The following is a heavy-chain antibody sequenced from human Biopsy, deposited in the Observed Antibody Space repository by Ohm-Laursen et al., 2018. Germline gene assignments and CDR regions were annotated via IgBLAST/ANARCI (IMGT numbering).Heavy chain of an antibody. J-gene: IGHJ4*02. CDR3: ARERGGYKRTDY. CDR1: GYTFTSYG. Sequence: ASVKVSCKASGYTFTSYGISWVRQAPGQGLEWMGWINTYNGNTNCAQNLQGRVTMTTDTSTSTAYMELRSLRSDDTAVYYCARERGGYKRTDYWGQGTLVTVSS. D-gene: IGHD5-24*01. CDR2: INTYNGNT. V-gene: IGHV1-18*01.